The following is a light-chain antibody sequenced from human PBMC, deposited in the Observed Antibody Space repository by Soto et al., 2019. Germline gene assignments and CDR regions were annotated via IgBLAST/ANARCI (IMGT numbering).Light chain of an antibody. CDR1: QSIDTW. CDR3: QQYTSYPYT. J-gene: IGKJ2*01. Sequence: DIQMTQSHSTLFALVGDRVTITCRASQSIDTWLAWYQQRPGKAPKLLVYGASSLASGVPSRFSGGGSGTEFTLTISSLQTDDFATYYCQQYTSYPYTFGQGTKLEIK. V-gene: IGKV1-5*01. CDR2: GAS.